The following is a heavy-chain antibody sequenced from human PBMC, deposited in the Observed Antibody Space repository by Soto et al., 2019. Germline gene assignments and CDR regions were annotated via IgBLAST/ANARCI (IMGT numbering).Heavy chain of an antibody. CDR2: IYCDDDE. D-gene: IGHD3-10*01. V-gene: IGHV2-5*02. Sequence: QITLKESGPTLVKPTQTLTLTCTFSGFSLSTSGVGVGWIRQPPGKALEWLALIYCDDDERFSPSLKSRIALDKDTSNNPVLLIMTNMDTLHTATYSCAHRQWRGTVDDWVQGTLVTVSS. J-gene: IGHJ4*02. CDR1: GFSLSTSGVG. CDR3: AHRQWRGTVDD.